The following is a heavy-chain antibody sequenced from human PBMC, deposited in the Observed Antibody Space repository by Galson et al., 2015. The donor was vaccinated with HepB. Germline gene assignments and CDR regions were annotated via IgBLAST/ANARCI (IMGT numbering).Heavy chain of an antibody. Sequence: SLRLSCAASGFTFSSYGMHWVRQAPGKGLEWVAVISYDGSNKYYADSVKGRFTISRDNSKNTLYLQMNSLRAEDTAVYYCAKDLIRATVTPGYYYGMDVWGQGTTVTVSS. J-gene: IGHJ6*02. CDR2: ISYDGSNK. D-gene: IGHD4-17*01. CDR3: AKDLIRATVTPGYYYGMDV. CDR1: GFTFSSYG. V-gene: IGHV3-30*18.